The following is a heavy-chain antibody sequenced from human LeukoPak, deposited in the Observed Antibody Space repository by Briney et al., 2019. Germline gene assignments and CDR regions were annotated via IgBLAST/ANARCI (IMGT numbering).Heavy chain of an antibody. J-gene: IGHJ5*02. Sequence: ASVKVSCKASGYTFTSYDINWVRQATGQGLEWMGWMNPNSGNTGYAQKFQGRVTITRNTSISAAYMELSSLRSEDTAMYYCARGGGYYYDFSGNPRPNNWFDHWGQGTLVTVSS. V-gene: IGHV1-8*03. CDR2: MNPNSGNT. D-gene: IGHD3-22*01. CDR3: ARGGGYYYDFSGNPRPNNWFDH. CDR1: GYTFTSYD.